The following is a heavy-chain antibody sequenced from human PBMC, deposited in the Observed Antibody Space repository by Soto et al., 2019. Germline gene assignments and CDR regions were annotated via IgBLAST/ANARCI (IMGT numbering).Heavy chain of an antibody. J-gene: IGHJ4*02. V-gene: IGHV3-21*04. D-gene: IGHD3-9*01. CDR2: ISSSSTYI. CDR1: GFTFSSHS. Sequence: EVQVVESGGGLVKPGGSLRLSCAASGFTFSSHSMNWVRQAPGKGLEWVSTISSSSTYIYYADSVKGRFTISRDNAKNSLYLQMNSLRAEDTAVYYCAQVTGYYMDHWGQGTLVTVSS. CDR3: AQVTGYYMDH.